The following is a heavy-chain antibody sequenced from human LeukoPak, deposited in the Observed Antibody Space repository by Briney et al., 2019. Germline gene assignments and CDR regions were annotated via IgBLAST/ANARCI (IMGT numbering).Heavy chain of an antibody. V-gene: IGHV3-23*01. J-gene: IGHJ4*02. CDR3: ARAQTSSGWYGMKSDFDY. D-gene: IGHD6-19*01. Sequence: GGSLRLSCAASGFTFSSYAISWVRQAPGKGLEWVSVISGSGGSTHYADSVKGRFTISRDNSKNTLYLQMNSLRAEDTAVYYCARAQTSSGWYGMKSDFDYWGQGTLVTVSS. CDR1: GFTFSSYA. CDR2: ISGSGGST.